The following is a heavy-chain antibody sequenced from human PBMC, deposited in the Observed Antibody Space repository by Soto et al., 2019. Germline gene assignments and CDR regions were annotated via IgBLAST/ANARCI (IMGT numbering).Heavy chain of an antibody. V-gene: IGHV4-39*01. Sequence: PSETLSLTCSVFGDSIRSAHYFWGWVRQPPGKGLEWIGSIYHSGATFYDPHLRSRVTLSVDTTNNQFSLSLSSVTAADTAVYFCARQQYCGSSTCYDSLYYQYMDVWGKGTMVTVSS. CDR3: ARQQYCGSSTCYDSLYYQYMDV. CDR2: IYHSGAT. D-gene: IGHD2-2*01. J-gene: IGHJ6*03. CDR1: GDSIRSAHYF.